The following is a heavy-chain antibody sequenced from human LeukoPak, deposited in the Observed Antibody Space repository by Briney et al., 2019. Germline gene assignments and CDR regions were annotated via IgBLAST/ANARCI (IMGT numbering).Heavy chain of an antibody. Sequence: PGGSLRLSCAASGFTFSSYAMSWVRQAPGKGLEWVSAISGSGGSTYYADSVKGRFTISRDNSKNTLYLQMNSLRAEDTAVYYCAKDDVEMATIGDAFDIWGQGTMVTVSS. CDR1: GFTFSSYA. V-gene: IGHV3-23*01. J-gene: IGHJ3*02. D-gene: IGHD5-24*01. CDR3: AKDDVEMATIGDAFDI. CDR2: ISGSGGST.